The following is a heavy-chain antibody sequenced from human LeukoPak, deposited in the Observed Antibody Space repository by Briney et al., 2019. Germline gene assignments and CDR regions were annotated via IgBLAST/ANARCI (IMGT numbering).Heavy chain of an antibody. CDR2: IFPSGGEI. CDR1: GFTFSTFA. V-gene: IGHV3-23*01. J-gene: IGHJ4*02. CDR3: ATYRQVLLPFES. Sequence: GGSLRLSCAASGFTFSTFAMIWVRQPPGKGLEWVSSIFPSGGEIHYADSVRGRFTIYRDNSKSILSLQMNSLRAEDTAIYYCATYRQVLLPFESWGQGTLVTVSS. D-gene: IGHD5-18*01.